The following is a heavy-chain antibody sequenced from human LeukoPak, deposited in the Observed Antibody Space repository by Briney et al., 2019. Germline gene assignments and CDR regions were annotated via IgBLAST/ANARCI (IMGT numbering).Heavy chain of an antibody. CDR3: TTDREFYDTSGNRY. J-gene: IGHJ4*02. Sequence: GGSLRLSCAASGFTFSSYAMTWVRQAPGKGLEWFAGINLNGGSTGYADSVKGRFTISRDNSKNTLYLQMNSLKTEDTAVYYCTTDREFYDTSGNRYWGKGTLVTVSS. CDR2: INLNGGST. D-gene: IGHD3-22*01. CDR1: GFTFSSYA. V-gene: IGHV3-20*04.